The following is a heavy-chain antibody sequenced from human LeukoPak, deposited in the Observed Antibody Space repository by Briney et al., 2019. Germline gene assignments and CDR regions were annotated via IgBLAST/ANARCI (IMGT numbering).Heavy chain of an antibody. J-gene: IGHJ2*01. CDR1: GYTFTSYA. CDR2: INAGNGNT. CDR3: ARDRGSGDSSSWYHPFGWYFDL. V-gene: IGHV1-3*01. Sequence: ASVKVSCKASGYTFTSYAMHWVRQAPGQRLEWMGWINAGNGNTKYSQKFQGRVTITRDTSASTAYMELSSLRSEDTAVYYCARDRGSGDSSSWYHPFGWYFDLWGRGTLVTVSS. D-gene: IGHD6-13*01.